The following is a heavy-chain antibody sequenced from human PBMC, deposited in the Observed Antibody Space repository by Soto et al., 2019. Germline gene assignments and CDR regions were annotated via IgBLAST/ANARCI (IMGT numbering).Heavy chain of an antibody. CDR3: AHSLIPNWGSRGAFDY. D-gene: IGHD7-27*01. CDR2: IYWDDDK. Sequence: QITLKESGPTLVKPTQTLTLTCTFSGFSLSTRGVGVGWIRQPSGKDLEWLALIYWDDDKRYSPSLKSRLTITKDTSKNQVVLTMTNMDPVDTATYYCAHSLIPNWGSRGAFDYWGQGTLVTVSS. J-gene: IGHJ4*02. V-gene: IGHV2-5*02. CDR1: GFSLSTRGVG.